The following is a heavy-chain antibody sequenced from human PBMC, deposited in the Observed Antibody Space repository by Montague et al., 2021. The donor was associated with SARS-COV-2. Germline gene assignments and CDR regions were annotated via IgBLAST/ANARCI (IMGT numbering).Heavy chain of an antibody. D-gene: IGHD3-10*01. CDR3: ASSYYYGSGTYVYNYYMDV. CDR2: ISYSVRT. V-gene: IGHV4-39*01. CDR1: GGSVSSSPYY. J-gene: IGHJ6*03. Sequence: SETLSLTCTVSGGSVSSSPYYWGWIRQPPGRGLEWVGSISYSVRTYFSPSLKSRLTISVDSSENQFSLRLSSVTAADTAVYYCASSYYYGSGTYVYNYYMDVWGKGTTVTVSS.